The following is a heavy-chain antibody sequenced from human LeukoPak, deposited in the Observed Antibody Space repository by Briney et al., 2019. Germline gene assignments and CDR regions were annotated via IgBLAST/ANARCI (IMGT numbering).Heavy chain of an antibody. CDR1: GGSISNYY. CDR2: IYYSGST. J-gene: IGHJ4*02. V-gene: IGHV4-59*12. Sequence: SETLSLTCTVSGGSISNYYWSWIRQPPGKGLEWIGYIYYSGSTNYNPSLKSRVTISVDTSKNQFSLKLNSVTPEDTAVYFCARDGWPAFDYWGQGTLVTVSS. D-gene: IGHD2-15*01. CDR3: ARDGWPAFDY.